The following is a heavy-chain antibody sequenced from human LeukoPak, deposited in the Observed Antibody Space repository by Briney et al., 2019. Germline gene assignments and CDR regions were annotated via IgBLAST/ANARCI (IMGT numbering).Heavy chain of an antibody. D-gene: IGHD6-13*01. V-gene: IGHV1-18*01. J-gene: IGHJ4*02. CDR2: ISAYNGNT. CDR1: VGTFSSYA. CDR3: ARDSRSSRYFVDY. Sequence: VASVKVSCKPSVGTFSSYAISWVRQAPGQGLEWMGWISAYNGNTNYAQKLQGRVTMTKDTSTRTAYMELRSLRSDDTAVYYCARDSRSSRYFVDYWGQGTLVTVSS.